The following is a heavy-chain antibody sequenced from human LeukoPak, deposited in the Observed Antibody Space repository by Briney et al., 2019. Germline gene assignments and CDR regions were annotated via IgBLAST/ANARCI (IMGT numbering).Heavy chain of an antibody. D-gene: IGHD2-21*01. Sequence: GSPRLSSAPPVFTPSDYVMNSGRPAPQGGLWCVSSISTISCCIYYKDSVRGRFTISRDDAKNALHLEMDSLSAEHTAVYYCARAECRSSACYLRRRWCDPGGQGTVVPVFS. V-gene: IGHV3-21*01. CDR2: ISTISCCI. J-gene: IGHJ5*02. CDR3: ARAECRSSACYLRRRWCDP. CDR1: VFTPSDYV.